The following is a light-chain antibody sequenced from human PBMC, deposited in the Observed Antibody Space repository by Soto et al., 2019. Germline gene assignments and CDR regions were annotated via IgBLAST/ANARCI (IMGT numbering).Light chain of an antibody. CDR2: GAS. CDR1: QSVSSN. Sequence: EIVMTQSPATLSVSPGERATLSCRASQSVSSNLAWYQQKPGQAPRLLIYGASSRATGIPDRFSGSGSGTDLTLTISRLEPEDFAVYYCQQYGSSPPLTFGGGTKVDI. J-gene: IGKJ4*01. CDR3: QQYGSSPPLT. V-gene: IGKV3-20*01.